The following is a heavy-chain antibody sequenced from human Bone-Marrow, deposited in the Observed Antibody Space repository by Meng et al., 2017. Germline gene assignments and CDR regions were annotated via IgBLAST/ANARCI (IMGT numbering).Heavy chain of an antibody. CDR3: ARAGYSSGWFAVRTSYYYGMDV. D-gene: IGHD6-19*01. Sequence: GESLKISCAASGFTFSDYYMSWIRQAPGKGLEWVSYISSSGSTIYYADSVKGRFTISRDNAKNSLYLQMNSLRAEDTAVYYCARAGYSSGWFAVRTSYYYGMDVWGQGTTVTVSS. CDR1: GFTFSDYY. J-gene: IGHJ6*02. V-gene: IGHV3-11*01. CDR2: ISSSGSTI.